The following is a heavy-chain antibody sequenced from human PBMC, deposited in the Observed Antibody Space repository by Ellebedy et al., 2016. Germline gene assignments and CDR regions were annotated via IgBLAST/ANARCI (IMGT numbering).Heavy chain of an antibody. Sequence: ASVKVSCKASGYTFTSYDINWVRQATGQGLGWMGWMNPNSGNTGYAQKFQGRVTMTRNTSISTAYMELSSLRSEDTAVYYCARGRRIGQWLVWGAFDIWGQGTMVTVSS. CDR1: GYTFTSYD. V-gene: IGHV1-8*01. CDR2: MNPNSGNT. J-gene: IGHJ3*02. D-gene: IGHD6-19*01. CDR3: ARGRRIGQWLVWGAFDI.